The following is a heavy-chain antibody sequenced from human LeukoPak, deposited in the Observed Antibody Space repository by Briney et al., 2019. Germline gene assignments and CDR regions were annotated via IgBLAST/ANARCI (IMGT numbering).Heavy chain of an antibody. CDR1: GGSISSSSYY. V-gene: IGHV4-39*07. CDR2: IYYSGTT. J-gene: IGHJ3*02. D-gene: IGHD2-2*01. Sequence: SETLSLTCTVSGGSISSSSYYWGWIRQPPGKGLEWIGSIYYSGTTYYNPSLKSRVTISVDRSKNQFSLKLSSVTAADTAVYYCASYCSSTSCFPDAFDIWGQGTMVTVSS. CDR3: ASYCSSTSCFPDAFDI.